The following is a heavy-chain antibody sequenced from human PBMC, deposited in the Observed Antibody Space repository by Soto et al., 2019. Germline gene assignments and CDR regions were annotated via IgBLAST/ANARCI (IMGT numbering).Heavy chain of an antibody. Sequence: QVQLVQSGAEVKKPGASVKVSCKASGYTFTGYYMHWVRQAPGQGLEWMGWINPNSGGTNYAQKFQGRVTMTRDTSISTAYMELSRLRSDDTAMYYCARPRRDCSSTSCYRRAMDVWGQGTTVTVSS. D-gene: IGHD2-2*01. CDR2: INPNSGGT. J-gene: IGHJ6*02. CDR3: ARPRRDCSSTSCYRRAMDV. V-gene: IGHV1-2*02. CDR1: GYTFTGYY.